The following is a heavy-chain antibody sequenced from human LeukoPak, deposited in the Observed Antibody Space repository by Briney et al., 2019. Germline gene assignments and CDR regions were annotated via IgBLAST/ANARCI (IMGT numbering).Heavy chain of an antibody. CDR2: IYSGGST. CDR1: GFTFSNYA. CDR3: ASSSYYYDSSGLKYYFDY. D-gene: IGHD3-22*01. V-gene: IGHV3-53*01. Sequence: PGGSLRLSCAASGFTFSNYAMSWVRQAPGKGLEWVSVIYSGGSTYSADSVKSRFTFSRDNSKNTLYLQMNSLRAEDTAVYYCASSSYYYDSSGLKYYFDYWGQGTLVTVSS. J-gene: IGHJ4*02.